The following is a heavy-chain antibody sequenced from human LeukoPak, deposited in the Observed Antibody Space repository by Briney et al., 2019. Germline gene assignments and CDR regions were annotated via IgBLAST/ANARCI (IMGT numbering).Heavy chain of an antibody. CDR2: THHSGST. Sequence: PSETLSLTCAVSGGSISSSYWWSWVRQPPGKGLEWIGETHHSGSTNYNPSLKSRVTISVDKSKNQFSLKLRSVTAADTAVYYCARNFDDSGSLGYYWGQGTLVTVSS. J-gene: IGHJ4*02. D-gene: IGHD3-10*01. CDR3: ARNFDDSGSLGYY. V-gene: IGHV4-4*02. CDR1: GGSISSSYW.